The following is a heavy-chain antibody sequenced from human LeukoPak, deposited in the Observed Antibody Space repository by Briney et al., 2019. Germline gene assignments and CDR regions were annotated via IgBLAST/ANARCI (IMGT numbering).Heavy chain of an antibody. Sequence: GGSLRLSCAASGFTFSRCAMGWVRQIPGKGLEWVAGIGGSDGKTYYADPVKGRFNISRDNSKNSLYLQLNSLSSDDTAIYYCVKDANYFDSGSYMVPFDSWGQGTLVTVSS. J-gene: IGHJ4*02. V-gene: IGHV3-23*01. CDR3: VKDANYFDSGSYMVPFDS. CDR2: IGGSDGKT. D-gene: IGHD3-22*01. CDR1: GFTFSRCA.